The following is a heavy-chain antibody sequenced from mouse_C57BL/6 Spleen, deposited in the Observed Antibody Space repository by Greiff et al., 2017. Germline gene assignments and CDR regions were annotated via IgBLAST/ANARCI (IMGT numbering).Heavy chain of an antibody. J-gene: IGHJ4*01. CDR3: AVPDGYYDGYYAMDY. CDR2: IHPNSGST. V-gene: IGHV1-64*01. Sequence: QVQLQQPGAELVKPGASVKLSCKASGYTFTSYWMHWVKQRPGQGLEWIGMIHPNSGSTNYNEKFKSKATLTVDKSSSTAYMQLSSLTSEDSAVYYCAVPDGYYDGYYAMDYWGQGTSVTVSS. D-gene: IGHD2-3*01. CDR1: GYTFTSYW.